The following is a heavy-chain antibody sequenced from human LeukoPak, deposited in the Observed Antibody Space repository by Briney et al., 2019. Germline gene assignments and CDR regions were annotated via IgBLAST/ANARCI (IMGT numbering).Heavy chain of an antibody. CDR3: ASGCYSGSYNHQFDY. CDR1: GSTFDDYA. D-gene: IGHD1-26*01. V-gene: IGHV3-9*01. J-gene: IGHJ4*02. Sequence: TGGSLRLSCAASGSTFDDYAMHWVRQAPGKGLEWVSGISWNSGSIGYADSVKGRFTISRDNAKNSLYLQMNSLRAEDTAVYYCASGCYSGSYNHQFDYWGQGTLVTVSS. CDR2: ISWNSGSI.